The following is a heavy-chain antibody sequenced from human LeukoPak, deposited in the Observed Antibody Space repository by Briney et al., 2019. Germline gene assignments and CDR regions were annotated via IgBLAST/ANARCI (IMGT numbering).Heavy chain of an antibody. J-gene: IGHJ5*02. CDR2: VHYSGST. D-gene: IGHD6-19*01. CDR1: GGSIRSSSYY. CDR3: ARRSTVAGRGRFDP. Sequence: SETLSLTCTVSGGSIRSSSYYWGWIRQPPGKGLEWIGSVHYSGSTYDNPSLKSRVTISVDTSKNQFSLKLISVTAADTAVYYCARRSTVAGRGRFDPWGQGILATVSS. V-gene: IGHV4-39*01.